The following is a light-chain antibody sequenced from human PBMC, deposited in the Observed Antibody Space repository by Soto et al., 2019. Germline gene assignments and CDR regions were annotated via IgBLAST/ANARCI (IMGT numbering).Light chain of an antibody. CDR1: QSVSSN. Sequence: EIVVTQSPATLSVSPGERATLSCRASQSVSSNLAWYQQKPGRAPRLLIYGASSRATGIPDRFSGSGSGTEFTLTVSSLQSEDFAVYYCQQRSNWPQITFGQGTRLEI. CDR3: QQRSNWPQIT. V-gene: IGKV3D-15*01. CDR2: GAS. J-gene: IGKJ5*01.